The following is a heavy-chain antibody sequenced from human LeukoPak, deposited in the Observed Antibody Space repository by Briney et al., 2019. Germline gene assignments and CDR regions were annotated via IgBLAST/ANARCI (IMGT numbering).Heavy chain of an antibody. CDR2: ISSNGGST. CDR3: VKTYYGSGSYSDY. D-gene: IGHD3-10*01. J-gene: IGHJ4*02. CDR1: GFTFSSYA. V-gene: IGHV3-64D*06. Sequence: GGSLRLSCSASGFTFSSYAMHWVRQAPGKGLEYDSAISSNGGSTYYADSVKGRFTISRDNSKNTLYLQMSSLRAEDTAVYYCVKTYYGSGSYSDYWGQGTLVTVSS.